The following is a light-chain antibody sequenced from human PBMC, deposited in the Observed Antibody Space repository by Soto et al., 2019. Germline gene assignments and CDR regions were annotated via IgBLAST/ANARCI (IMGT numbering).Light chain of an antibody. J-gene: IGKJ1*01. Sequence: ENRLTQSPGTLSLSPGERATLSCRAIQSIGTNYVAWFQQKPGQAPTLLIYAASRRATGIPDRFSGSGSGTEFTLTISRLEPEDFAVYFCQQYSSTPRTFGQGTKV. CDR1: QSIGTNY. CDR3: QQYSSTPRT. V-gene: IGKV3-20*01. CDR2: AAS.